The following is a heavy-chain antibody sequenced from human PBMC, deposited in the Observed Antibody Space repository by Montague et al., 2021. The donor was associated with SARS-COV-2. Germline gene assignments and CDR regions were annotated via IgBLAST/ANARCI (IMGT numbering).Heavy chain of an antibody. CDR2: ISSSSSYI. J-gene: IGHJ6*02. CDR1: GFTFSSYS. V-gene: IGHV3-21*01. Sequence: SLRLSCAASGFTFSSYSMNWVRQAPGKGLEWVSSISSSSSYIYYADSVKGRFTISRDNAKNSLYLQMNSLRAEDTAVYCCARGYDFWSGGYYYYYGMDVWGQGTTVTVSS. D-gene: IGHD3-3*01. CDR3: ARGYDFWSGGYYYYYGMDV.